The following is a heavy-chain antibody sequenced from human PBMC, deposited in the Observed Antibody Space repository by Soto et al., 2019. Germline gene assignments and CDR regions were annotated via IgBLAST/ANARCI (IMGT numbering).Heavy chain of an antibody. Sequence: GGSLRLSCAASGFTFSSYAMHWVRQAPGKGLEWVAVISYDGSNKYYADSVKGRFTISRDNSKNTLYLQMNSLRAEDTAVYYCAKDEYSSSWALSPLGYYMDVWGKGTTVTVSS. V-gene: IGHV3-30-3*01. CDR3: AKDEYSSSWALSPLGYYMDV. J-gene: IGHJ6*03. D-gene: IGHD6-13*01. CDR2: ISYDGSNK. CDR1: GFTFSSYA.